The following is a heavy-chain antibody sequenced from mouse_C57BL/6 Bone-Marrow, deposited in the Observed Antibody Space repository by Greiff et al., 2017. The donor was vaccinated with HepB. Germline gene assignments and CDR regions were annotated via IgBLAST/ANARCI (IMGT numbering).Heavy chain of an antibody. J-gene: IGHJ3*01. CDR1: GFTFSDYG. CDR3: ARLGLSWFAY. D-gene: IGHD4-1*01. V-gene: IGHV5-17*01. Sequence: EVQLVESGGGLVKPGGSLKLSCAASGFTFSDYGMHWVRQAPEKGLEWVAYISSGSSTIYYADTVKCRFTISRDNAKNTLFLQMTSLRSEDTAMYYCARLGLSWFAYWGQGTLVTVSA. CDR2: ISSGSSTI.